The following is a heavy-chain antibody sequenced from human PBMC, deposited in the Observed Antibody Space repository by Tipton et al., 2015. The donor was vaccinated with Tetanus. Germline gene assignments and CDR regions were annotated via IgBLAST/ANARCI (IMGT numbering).Heavy chain of an antibody. J-gene: IGHJ5*02. CDR1: GGFINSGAYF. CDR3: ARAAKDSIDLIRGTAPNWFDP. V-gene: IGHV4-30-2*01. Sequence: TLSLTCAVSGGFINSGAYFWSWIRQPPGKGLEWIGYIFHTGSTYYKPSLKSRVTISVDRSKNQFSLKLSSVTPADTAVYYCARAAKDSIDLIRGTAPNWFDPWGQGTLVTVSS. D-gene: IGHD3-10*01. CDR2: IFHTGST.